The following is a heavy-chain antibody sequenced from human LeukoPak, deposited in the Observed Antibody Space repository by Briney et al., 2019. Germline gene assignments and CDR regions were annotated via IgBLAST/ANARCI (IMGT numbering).Heavy chain of an antibody. CDR1: GFTFDDYA. D-gene: IGHD7-27*01. CDR2: ISWNSGSI. Sequence: GGSLRLSCAASGFTFDDYAMHWVRQAPGKGLEWVSGISWNSGSIGYADSVKGRFTISRDNAKNSLYLQMNSLRAEDTALYYCAKDQTGSSDAFDIWGQGTMVTVSS. CDR3: AKDQTGSSDAFDI. J-gene: IGHJ3*02. V-gene: IGHV3-9*01.